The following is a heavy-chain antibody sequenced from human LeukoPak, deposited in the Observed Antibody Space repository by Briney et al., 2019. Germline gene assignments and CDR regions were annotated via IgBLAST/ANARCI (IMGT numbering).Heavy chain of an antibody. J-gene: IGHJ3*02. Sequence: ASVKVSCKASGYTFTGYYMHWVRQAPGQGLEWMGWINPNSGGTNYAQKFQGRVTMTRDTSISTACMELSRLRSDDTAVYYCARDDYYYDSSGYYYPGAFDIWGQGTMVTVSS. CDR3: ARDDYYYDSSGYYYPGAFDI. D-gene: IGHD3-22*01. CDR2: INPNSGGT. CDR1: GYTFTGYY. V-gene: IGHV1-2*02.